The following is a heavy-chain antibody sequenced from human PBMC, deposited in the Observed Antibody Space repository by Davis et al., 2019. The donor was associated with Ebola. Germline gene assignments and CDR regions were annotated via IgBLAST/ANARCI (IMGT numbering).Heavy chain of an antibody. D-gene: IGHD3-3*01. Sequence: GGSLRLSCAASGFTSSSYAMSWVRQAPGKGLEWVSAISGSSGSTYYADSVKGRFTISRDNSKKTLYLQMNSLRAEDTAVYYCARSGLSFGVVKYHYGMDAWGKGTTVTVSS. CDR3: ARSGLSFGVVKYHYGMDA. CDR2: ISGSSGST. J-gene: IGHJ6*04. CDR1: GFTSSSYA. V-gene: IGHV3-23*01.